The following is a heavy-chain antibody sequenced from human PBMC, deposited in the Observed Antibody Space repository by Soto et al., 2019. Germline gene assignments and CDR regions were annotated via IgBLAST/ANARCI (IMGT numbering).Heavy chain of an antibody. J-gene: IGHJ4*02. CDR1: GFTFSSYA. D-gene: IGHD2-2*01. Sequence: TGGSLRLSCAASGFTFSSYAMSWVRQAPGKGLEWVSAINGRGGGTYSADSVKGRFTISRDNSKNTLYLQMDSLRAEDTAVYYCAISRRNVHNHDEFWGPGTLVTVSS. CDR3: AISRRNVHNHDEF. CDR2: INGRGGGT. V-gene: IGHV3-23*01.